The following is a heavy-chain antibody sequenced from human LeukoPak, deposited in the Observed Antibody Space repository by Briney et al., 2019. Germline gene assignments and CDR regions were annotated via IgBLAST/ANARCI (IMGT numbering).Heavy chain of an antibody. CDR3: ARGYSYGYGY. CDR1: GFTFSSYS. V-gene: IGHV3-21*01. D-gene: IGHD5-18*01. Sequence: GGSLRLSCAASGFTFSSYSMNWVRQAPGKGLEWGSSISSSSSYIYYADSLKGRFTISRDNAKNSLYLQMNRLRVEDTAVYYCARGYSYGYGYWGQGTLVTVSS. J-gene: IGHJ4*02. CDR2: ISSSSSYI.